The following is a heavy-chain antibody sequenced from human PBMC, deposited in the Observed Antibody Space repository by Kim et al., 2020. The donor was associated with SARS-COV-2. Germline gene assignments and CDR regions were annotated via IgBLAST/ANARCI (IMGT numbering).Heavy chain of an antibody. CDR1: GFTFSNYW. CDR2: IKQDGSEK. Sequence: GGSLRLSCVASGFTFSNYWMSWVRQAPGKGLEWVANIKQDGSEKYYVDSMKGRLTISRDNAKNSLYLQMNSLRVEDTAVYYCVRDLGYYDILTGPYGMDVWGQGTTVTVSS. D-gene: IGHD3-9*01. J-gene: IGHJ6*02. CDR3: VRDLGYYDILTGPYGMDV. V-gene: IGHV3-7*01.